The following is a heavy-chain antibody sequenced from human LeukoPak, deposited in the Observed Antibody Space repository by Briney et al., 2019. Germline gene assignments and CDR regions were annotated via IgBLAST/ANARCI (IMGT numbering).Heavy chain of an antibody. CDR3: AREVEPISAMDKRDWYFDL. V-gene: IGHV4-59*01. Sequence: SETLSLTCTVSGGSISGYYWSWIRQPPGKGLEWIGYIHYSGSTNYNPSLKSRVTISVDTSKNQFSLKLSSVTAADTAVYYCAREVEPISAMDKRDWYFDLWGRGTLVTVSS. CDR1: GGSISGYY. D-gene: IGHD5-18*01. J-gene: IGHJ2*01. CDR2: IHYSGST.